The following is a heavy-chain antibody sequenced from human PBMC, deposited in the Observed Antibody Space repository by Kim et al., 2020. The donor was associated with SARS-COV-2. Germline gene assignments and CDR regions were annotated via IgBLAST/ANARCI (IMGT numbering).Heavy chain of an antibody. V-gene: IGHV3-30*18. J-gene: IGHJ4*02. CDR3: TKTGIAVAGPDY. CDR2: ISYDGSNK. Sequence: GGSLRLSCAASGFTFSSYGMHWVRQAPGKGLEWVAVISYDGSNKYYADSVKGRFTISRDNSKNTLYLQMNSLRAEDTAVYYCTKTGIAVAGPDYWGQGTL. D-gene: IGHD6-19*01. CDR1: GFTFSSYG.